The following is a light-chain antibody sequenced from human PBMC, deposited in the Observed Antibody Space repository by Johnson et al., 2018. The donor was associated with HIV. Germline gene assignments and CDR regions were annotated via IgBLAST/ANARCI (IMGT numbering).Light chain of an antibody. J-gene: IGLJ1*01. CDR2: ENN. CDR1: SSNIGHNY. Sequence: QSVLTQPPSVSAAPGQKVTISCSGSSSNIGHNYVSWYQQLPGTAPKLLIYENNKRPSGIPDRFSGSKSGTSATLGITGLQTGDEADYYCGTWDSSLSPGGVFGTGTKVTV. CDR3: GTWDSSLSPGGV. V-gene: IGLV1-51*02.